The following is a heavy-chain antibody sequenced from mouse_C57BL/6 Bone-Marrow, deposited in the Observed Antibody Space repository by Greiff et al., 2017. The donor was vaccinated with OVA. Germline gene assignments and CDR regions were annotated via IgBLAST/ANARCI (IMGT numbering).Heavy chain of an antibody. J-gene: IGHJ3*01. Sequence: EVQLQQSGPELVKPGASVKISCKASGYTFTDYYMNWVKQNHGKSLEWIGDINPNNGGTSYNQKFKGKATLTVDKSSSTAYMELRSLTSEDSAVYYCARLGPLRGGFAYWGQGTLVTVSA. CDR3: ARLGPLRGGFAY. D-gene: IGHD6-1*01. CDR2: INPNNGGT. CDR1: GYTFTDYY. V-gene: IGHV1-26*01.